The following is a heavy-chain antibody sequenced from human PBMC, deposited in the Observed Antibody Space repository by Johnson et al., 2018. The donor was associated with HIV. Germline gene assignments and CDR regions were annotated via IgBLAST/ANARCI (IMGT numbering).Heavy chain of an antibody. CDR2: IKEDGSER. J-gene: IGHJ3*02. Sequence: VQLVESGGGLVQPGGSLRLSCAASGFSFNNYWMSWVRQAPGKGLEWVANIKEDGSERYYVDSVKGRFTISRDNAENSLYLQMNSLRAEDTAVYYCARDPDVTPGAFDIWGQGTMVTVSS. D-gene: IGHD2-15*01. CDR3: ARDPDVTPGAFDI. V-gene: IGHV3-7*03. CDR1: GFSFNNYW.